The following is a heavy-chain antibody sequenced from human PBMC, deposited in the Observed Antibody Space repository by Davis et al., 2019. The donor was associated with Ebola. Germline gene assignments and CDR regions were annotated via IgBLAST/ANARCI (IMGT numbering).Heavy chain of an antibody. CDR2: IYYSGST. CDR3: ARESRIYTTFDY. Sequence: SETLSLTCSVSGGSINTVSYYWGWIRQPPGKGLEWIGSIYYSGSTYYNPSLKSRVTISVDTSKNQFSLKLSSVTAADTAVYYCARESRIYTTFDYWGQGTLVTVSS. CDR1: GGSINTVSYY. V-gene: IGHV4-39*07. J-gene: IGHJ4*02. D-gene: IGHD1-26*01.